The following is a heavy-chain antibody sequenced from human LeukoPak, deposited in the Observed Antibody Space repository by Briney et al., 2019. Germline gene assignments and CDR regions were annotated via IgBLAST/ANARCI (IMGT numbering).Heavy chain of an antibody. CDR1: GGSINSGGYY. D-gene: IGHD6-13*01. CDR2: IYYSGST. CDR3: ARNRGRGIAVDY. V-gene: IGHV4-31*03. J-gene: IGHJ4*02. Sequence: SETLSLTCTVSGGSINSGGYYWSWIRQHPGKGLEWIGYIYYSGSTYYNPSLKSRVTISVDTSKNQFSLKLSSVTAADTAVYYCARNRGRGIAVDYWGQGTLVTVSS.